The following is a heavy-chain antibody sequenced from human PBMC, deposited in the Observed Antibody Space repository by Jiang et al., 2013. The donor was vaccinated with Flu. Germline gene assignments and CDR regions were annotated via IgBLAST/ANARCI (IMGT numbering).Heavy chain of an antibody. J-gene: IGHJ4*02. V-gene: IGHV3-30*02. CDR2: IRYDGGSN. CDR3: AKDYTVTTLDY. CDR1: GFTFSSYG. D-gene: IGHD4-17*01. Sequence: QLVESGGGVVQPGGSLRLSCAASGFTFSSYGMHWVRQAPGKGLEWVAFIRYDGGSNYYADSVKGRFTISRDNSRNTLYLQMNSLRAEDTAVYYCAKDYTVTTLDYWGQGTLVTVSS.